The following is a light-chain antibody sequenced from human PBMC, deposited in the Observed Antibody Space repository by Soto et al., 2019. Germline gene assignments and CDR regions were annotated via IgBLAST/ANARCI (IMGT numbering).Light chain of an antibody. Sequence: QSVLTQPASVSGSPGQSMTISCTGTSSDVGSYNLVSWYQQHPGKAPKLMIYEGSKRPSGVSNRFSGSKSGNTASLTISGLQAEDEADYYCCSYAGSSTPAYVFGTWTKVTVL. CDR3: CSYAGSSTPAYV. CDR1: SSDVGSYNL. V-gene: IGLV2-23*01. CDR2: EGS. J-gene: IGLJ1*01.